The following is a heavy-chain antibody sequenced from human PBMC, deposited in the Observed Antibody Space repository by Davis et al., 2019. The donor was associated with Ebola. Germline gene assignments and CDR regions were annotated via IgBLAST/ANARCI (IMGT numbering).Heavy chain of an antibody. CDR2: INHSGST. V-gene: IGHV4-34*01. CDR1: GGSFRDYY. CDR3: AREVRFLEWLSTSENWFDP. Sequence: PGGSLRLSCAVYGGSFRDYYWNWIRQPPGKGLEWIGEINHSGSTNYNPSLKSRVTISVDTSKNQFSLKLSSVTAADTALYYCAREVRFLEWLSTSENWFDPWGQGTLVTVSS. J-gene: IGHJ5*02. D-gene: IGHD3-3*01.